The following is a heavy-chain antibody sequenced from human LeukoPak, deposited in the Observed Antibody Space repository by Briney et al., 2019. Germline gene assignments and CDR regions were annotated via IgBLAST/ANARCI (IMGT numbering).Heavy chain of an antibody. J-gene: IGHJ4*02. CDR1: GFTFSSYW. V-gene: IGHV3-74*01. CDR2: IKSDGSVT. CDR3: ARDHDAVGTTIDH. Sequence: QTGGFLRLSCAASGFTFSSYWMHWVRQAPGEGLVWVSRIKSDGSVTWYADSVKGRFTISRDNAKNMLYLQMNSLRDEDTAVYFCARDHDAVGTTIDHWGQGTLVTVSS. D-gene: IGHD1-26*01.